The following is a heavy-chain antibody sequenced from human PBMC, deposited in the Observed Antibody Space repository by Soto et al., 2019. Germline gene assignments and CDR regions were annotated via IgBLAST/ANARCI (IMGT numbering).Heavy chain of an antibody. J-gene: IGHJ4*02. CDR1: GFTFSGSS. CDR3: ASLIYDSSNFYDNDY. D-gene: IGHD3-22*01. Sequence: GXSLRLSCAASGFTFSGSSLHWVRQASVKGLEWVARSRSKANNYATTYAASVKGRFTISRDESKNTTYLQMNSLKTEDTAIYYCASLIYDSSNFYDNDYWGQGTLVTVSS. CDR2: SRSKANNYAT. V-gene: IGHV3-73*01.